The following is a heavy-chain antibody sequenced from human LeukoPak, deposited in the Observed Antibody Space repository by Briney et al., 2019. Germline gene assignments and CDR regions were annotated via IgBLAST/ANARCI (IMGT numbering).Heavy chain of an antibody. J-gene: IGHJ4*02. CDR3: ARVQRGYSYGSVNDY. CDR1: GFTVSSNY. CDR2: ISSSGSTI. Sequence: GGSLRLSCAASGFTVSSNYMSWIRQAPGKGLEWVSYISSSGSTIYYADSVKGRFTISRDNAKNSLYLQMNSLRAEDTAVYYCARVQRGYSYGSVNDYWGQGTLVTVSS. V-gene: IGHV3-11*04. D-gene: IGHD5-18*01.